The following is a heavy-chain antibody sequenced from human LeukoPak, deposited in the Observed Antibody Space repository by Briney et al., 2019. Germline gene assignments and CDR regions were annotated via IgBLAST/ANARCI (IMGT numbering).Heavy chain of an antibody. D-gene: IGHD6-13*01. CDR1: GFTASGNY. CDR2: ISGSGGST. J-gene: IGHJ4*02. CDR3: ANTAAGTNVGNY. V-gene: IGHV3-23*01. Sequence: GGSLRLSCAASGFTASGNYMSWVRQAPGKGLEWVSAISGSGGSTYYADSVKGRFTISRDNSKNTLYLQMNSLRAEDTAVYYCANTAAGTNVGNYWGQGTLVTVSS.